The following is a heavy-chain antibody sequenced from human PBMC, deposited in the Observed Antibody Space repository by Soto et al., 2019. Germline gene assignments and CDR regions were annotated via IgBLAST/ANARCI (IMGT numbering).Heavy chain of an antibody. CDR3: AKRSSSSTFDY. V-gene: IGHV1-18*01. CDR2: ISAYNGNT. J-gene: IGHJ4*02. Sequence: ASVKVSCKASGYTFTNFGISWVRQAPGQGLEWMGWISAYNGNTNYAQKLQGRVTMTRDTSTSTVYMELSSLRAEDTAVYYCAKRSSSSTFDYWGQGTLVTVSS. D-gene: IGHD6-6*01. CDR1: GYTFTNFG.